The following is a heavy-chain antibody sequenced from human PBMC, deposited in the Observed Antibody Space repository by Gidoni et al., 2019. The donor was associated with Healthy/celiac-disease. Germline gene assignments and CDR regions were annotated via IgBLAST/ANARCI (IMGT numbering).Heavy chain of an antibody. Sequence: QVQLQESGPGLVKPSQTLSPTCPVSGGSISSGGYYWSWIRQHPGTGLDWIGYIYYSGSTYYNPSLKSRVTISVDTSKNQFSLKLSSVTAADTAVYYCARVPAVSNRSVDYWGQGTLVTVSS. CDR2: IYYSGST. CDR1: GGSISSGGYY. J-gene: IGHJ4*02. CDR3: ARVPAVSNRSVDY. V-gene: IGHV4-31*03. D-gene: IGHD4-17*01.